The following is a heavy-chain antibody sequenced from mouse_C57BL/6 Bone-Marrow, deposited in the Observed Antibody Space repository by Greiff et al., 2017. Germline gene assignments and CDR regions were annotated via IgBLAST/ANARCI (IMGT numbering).Heavy chain of an antibody. CDR3: TGREWLRRDYYAMDY. V-gene: IGHV6-3*01. CDR1: GFTFSNYW. CDR2: IRLKSDNYAT. D-gene: IGHD2-2*01. J-gene: IGHJ4*01. Sequence: EVKLMESGGGLVQPGGSMKLSCVASGFTFSNYWMNWVRQSPEKGLEWVAQIRLKSDNYATHYAESVKGRFTISRDDSKSSVYLQMNNLRAEDTGIYYCTGREWLRRDYYAMDYWGQGTSVTVSS.